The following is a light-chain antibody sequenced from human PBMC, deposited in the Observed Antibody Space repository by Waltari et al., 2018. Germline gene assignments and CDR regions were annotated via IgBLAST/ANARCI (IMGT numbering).Light chain of an antibody. CDR1: HSHIGAGSA. J-gene: IGLJ3*02. V-gene: IGLV1-40*01. CDR3: QSYDRSLSGWV. Sequence: QSVLRQSPSVSGAPGHRLPIPCTGIHSHIGAGSAVPWYQQFPGRVPKLLLFGNSNRPSGVPDRFSGSKSGTSASLAIAGLQLEDEADYYCQSYDRSLSGWVFGGGTKLTVL. CDR2: GNS.